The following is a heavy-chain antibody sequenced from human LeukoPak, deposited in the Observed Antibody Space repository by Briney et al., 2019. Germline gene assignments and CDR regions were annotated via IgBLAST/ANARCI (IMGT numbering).Heavy chain of an antibody. CDR3: ANPPTVTKTRFDS. Sequence: GGSLRLSCTVSGFTVSSNSWSWVRQAPGKGLEWVSFIYSGGNTHYSDSVKGRFTISRDNSKNTLYLQMNSLRAEDTAVYYCANPPTVTKTRFDSWGQGTLVTVSS. CDR2: IYSGGNT. J-gene: IGHJ5*01. CDR1: GFTVSSNS. D-gene: IGHD4-17*01. V-gene: IGHV3-53*01.